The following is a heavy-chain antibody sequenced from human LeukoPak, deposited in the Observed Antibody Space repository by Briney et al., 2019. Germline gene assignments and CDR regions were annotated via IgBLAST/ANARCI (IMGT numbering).Heavy chain of an antibody. D-gene: IGHD2-15*01. CDR3: AKGASGGGTYKDY. CDR1: GFTFSSYA. Sequence: PGGSLRLSCAASGFTFSSYAMIRVGQAPGKGLEGFSTVSGSGGSTNYADSVKGHFTISRDNSKNTLNLQMNSLRAEDTAVYYCAKGASGGGTYKDYWGQGPLVTVSS. V-gene: IGHV3-23*01. J-gene: IGHJ4*02. CDR2: VSGSGGST.